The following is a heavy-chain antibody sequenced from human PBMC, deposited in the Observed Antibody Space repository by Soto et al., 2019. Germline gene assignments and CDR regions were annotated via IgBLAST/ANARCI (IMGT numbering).Heavy chain of an antibody. CDR3: ASRPLNPLRLNPLYYFDY. V-gene: IGHV4-39*01. CDR2: IYYSGST. D-gene: IGHD4-17*01. J-gene: IGHJ4*02. CDR1: GGSISSSSYY. Sequence: SETLSLTCTVSGGSISSSSYYWGWIRQPPGKGLEWIGSIYYSGSTYYNPSLKSRVTISVDTSKNQFSLKLSSVTAADTAVYYCASRPLNPLRLNPLYYFDYWGQGTLVTVSS.